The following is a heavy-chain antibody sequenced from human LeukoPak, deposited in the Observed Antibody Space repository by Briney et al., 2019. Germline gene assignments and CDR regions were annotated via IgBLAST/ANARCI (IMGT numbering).Heavy chain of an antibody. CDR3: AKESCTNGVCYRTN. J-gene: IGHJ4*02. CDR2: ISGSGGST. V-gene: IGHV3-23*01. D-gene: IGHD2-8*01. CDR1: GFIFSNFA. Sequence: PGGSLRLSCTASGFIFSNFAMKWVRQAPGKGLEWVSAISGSGGSTYYADSVKGRFTISRDNSKNTLYLQMNSLRAEDTAVYYCAKESCTNGVCYRTNWGQGTLVTVSS.